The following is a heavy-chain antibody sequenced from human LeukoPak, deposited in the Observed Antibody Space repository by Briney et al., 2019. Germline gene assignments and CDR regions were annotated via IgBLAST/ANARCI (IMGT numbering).Heavy chain of an antibody. CDR1: GYTFTSYG. CDR2: ISAYNGNT. D-gene: IGHD2-2*01. CDR3: ARDPPFGYCSSTSCLGDY. V-gene: IGHV1-18*01. J-gene: IGHJ4*02. Sequence: ASVKVSCKASGYTFTSYGISWVRQAPGQGLEWMGWISAYNGNTNYAQKLQGRVTMTTDTSTSTAYMELRSLRSDDTAVYYCARDPPFGYCSSTSCLGDYWGQGTLVTVFS.